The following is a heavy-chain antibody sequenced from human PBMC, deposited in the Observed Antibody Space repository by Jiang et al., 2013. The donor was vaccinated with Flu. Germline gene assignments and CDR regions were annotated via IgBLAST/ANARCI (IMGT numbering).Heavy chain of an antibody. CDR1: GGPISSGGYY. Sequence: GLVKPSQTLSLTCTVSGGPISSGGYYWSWIRQHPGKGLEWIGYIYYSGSTYYNPSLKSRVTISVDTSKNQFSLKLSSVTAADTAVYYCARERADGIAAADDDAFDIWGQGTMVTVSS. D-gene: IGHD6-13*01. CDR3: ARERADGIAAADDDAFDI. V-gene: IGHV4-31*03. J-gene: IGHJ3*02. CDR2: IYYSGST.